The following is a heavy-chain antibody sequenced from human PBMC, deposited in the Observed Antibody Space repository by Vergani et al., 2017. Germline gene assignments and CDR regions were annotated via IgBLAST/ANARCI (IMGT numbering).Heavy chain of an antibody. V-gene: IGHV3-23*01. Sequence: EVQLLESGGDLVQPGGSLRLSCAASGFTFNHYAMNWVRQAPGKGLEWVSGISGSGGSIYYADSVKGRFTISRDNAKNSLYLQMNSLRAEDTAVYYCARERGQWLATFDAFDIWGQGTMVTVSS. CDR3: ARERGQWLATFDAFDI. CDR1: GFTFNHYA. J-gene: IGHJ3*02. CDR2: ISGSGGSI. D-gene: IGHD6-19*01.